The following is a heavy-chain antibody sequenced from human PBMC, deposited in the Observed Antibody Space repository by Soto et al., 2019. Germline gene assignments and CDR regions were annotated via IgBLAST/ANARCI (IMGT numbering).Heavy chain of an antibody. Sequence: SETLSLTCTVSGGSISSYYWGWIRQPPGKGLEWIGSIYYSGSTYYNPSLKSRVTISVDTSKNQFSLQLSSVTAADTAVYYCARLPSPFRRRGKSTDYRGQGTLLT. CDR3: ARLPSPFRRRGKSTDY. J-gene: IGHJ4*02. CDR1: GGSISSYY. V-gene: IGHV4-39*01. CDR2: IYYSGST. D-gene: IGHD3-10*01.